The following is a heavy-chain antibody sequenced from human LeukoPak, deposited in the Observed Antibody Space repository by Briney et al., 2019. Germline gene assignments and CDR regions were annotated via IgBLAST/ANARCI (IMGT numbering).Heavy chain of an antibody. CDR1: GYSIISSSW. D-gene: IGHD3-10*01. J-gene: IGHJ4*02. Sequence: SETLSLTCAVSGYSIISSSWWGWIRQPPGKGLEWIGYIYHSGTTYYNPSLQSRVTMSVDTSKNQFSLKLSSVTAVDTAVYYCARKENVYYYFDYWGQGTLVTVSS. CDR2: IYHSGTT. CDR3: ARKENVYYYFDY. V-gene: IGHV4-28*01.